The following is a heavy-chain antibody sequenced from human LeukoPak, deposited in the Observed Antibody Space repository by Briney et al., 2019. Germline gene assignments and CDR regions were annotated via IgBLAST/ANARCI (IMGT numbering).Heavy chain of an antibody. V-gene: IGHV1-69*13. D-gene: IGHD4-17*01. CDR1: GGTFSSYA. Sequence: SVKVSCKASGGTFSSYAISWVRQAPGQGLEWMGGIIPIFGTANYAQKFQGRVTITADESTSTAYMELSSLRSEDTAVYYCARGGAYGDYLDAFDIWGQGTMVTVSS. CDR3: ARGGAYGDYLDAFDI. CDR2: IIPIFGTA. J-gene: IGHJ3*02.